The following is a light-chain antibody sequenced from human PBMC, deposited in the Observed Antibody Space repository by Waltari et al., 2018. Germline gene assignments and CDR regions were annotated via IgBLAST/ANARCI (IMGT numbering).Light chain of an antibody. V-gene: IGKV1-33*01. CDR3: QQYHSVPLT. CDR1: QDIKKS. Sequence: DIHMTQSPSSLSAPVGDRVTITCQASQDIKKSLNWFHQKPGNAPKVLIFDASNSHTGAPARFSGGGSGTDFTFTISSLQPEDMGTYYCQQYHSVPLTFGGGTKVEIK. J-gene: IGKJ4*01. CDR2: DAS.